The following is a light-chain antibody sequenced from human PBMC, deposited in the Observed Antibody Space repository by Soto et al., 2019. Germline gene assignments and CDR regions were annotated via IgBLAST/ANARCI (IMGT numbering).Light chain of an antibody. CDR2: DAS. CDR3: QQYKSYSWT. Sequence: DIVLTQSPATLSLSPGERATLSCRASQGVTNYLAWYQQKPGQAPRLLIYDASNRATGIPARFSGSGSGTEFTLTISSLQPDDFATYYCQQYKSYSWTFGQGTKVDIK. J-gene: IGKJ1*01. CDR1: QGVTNY. V-gene: IGKV3-11*01.